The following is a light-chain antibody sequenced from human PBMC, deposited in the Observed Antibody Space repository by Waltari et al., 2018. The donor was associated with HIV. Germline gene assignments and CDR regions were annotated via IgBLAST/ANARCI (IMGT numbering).Light chain of an antibody. Sequence: AIRVTQSPSSISASPGDTVTITCRASEDVTNYLAWYQQKPGKAPNLLIYSASTLQSGVPSRFTGTGSGTFFTLTISDLRSEDFATYYCQQYYGFPFPFGGGTKVDIK. J-gene: IGKJ4*01. V-gene: IGKV1-8*01. CDR3: QQYYGFPFP. CDR1: EDVTNY. CDR2: SAS.